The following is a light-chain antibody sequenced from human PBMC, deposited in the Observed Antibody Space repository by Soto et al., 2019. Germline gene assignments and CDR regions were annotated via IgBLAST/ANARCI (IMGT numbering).Light chain of an antibody. J-gene: IGKJ2*01. Sequence: EILLTHSPGTLSLSPGERATLSCRASQSVSIRFLAWYQQKHGQAPRLIMYGASSRATGIPERFSGTGSGTDFALTISRLEPEDFAVYYCQQEDSGLYTFGMGTK. CDR3: QQEDSGLYT. CDR2: GAS. CDR1: QSVSIRF. V-gene: IGKV3-20*01.